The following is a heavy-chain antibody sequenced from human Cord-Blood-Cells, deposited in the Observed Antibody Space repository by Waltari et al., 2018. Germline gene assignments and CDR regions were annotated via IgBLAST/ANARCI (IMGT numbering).Heavy chain of an antibody. CDR2: INHSGST. Sequence: QVQLQQWGAGLLKPSETLSLTCAVYGGSFSGYYWSWIRQPPGKGLEWIGEINHSGSTNYNPSLKSRVTISVDTSKNQFSLKLSSVTAADTAVYYCAREAQELASFDYWGQGTLVTVSS. CDR1: GGSFSGYY. V-gene: IGHV4-34*01. CDR3: AREAQELASFDY. J-gene: IGHJ4*02. D-gene: IGHD1-26*01.